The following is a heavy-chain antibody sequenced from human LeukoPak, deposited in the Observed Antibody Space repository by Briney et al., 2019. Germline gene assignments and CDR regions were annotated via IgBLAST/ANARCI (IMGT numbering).Heavy chain of an antibody. CDR3: ARGGRLFLPY. V-gene: IGHV4-34*01. CDR2: INHSGNT. Sequence: GSLRLSCAASGFTFSSYGMNWIRQSPGKGLEWIGEINHSGNTNYNPSLKSRVTISVDTSKNQFSLKLSSVTAADTAVYYCARGGRLFLPYWGQGTLVTVSS. CDR1: GFTFSSYG. J-gene: IGHJ4*02. D-gene: IGHD3-22*01.